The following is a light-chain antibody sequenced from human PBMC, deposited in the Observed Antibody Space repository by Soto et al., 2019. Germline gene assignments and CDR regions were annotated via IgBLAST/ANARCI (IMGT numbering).Light chain of an antibody. CDR3: CSYASSSSYV. CDR2: EGT. CDR1: TSDVGGYNL. V-gene: IGLV2-23*01. J-gene: IGLJ1*01. Sequence: QSVLAQPASVSGSPGQSITISCSGTTSDVGGYNLVSWYQQHTAKAPKLLIYEGTKRPSGVSSRFSGSKSGNTASLTISGLQAEDEADYYCCSYASSSSYVFGTGTKV.